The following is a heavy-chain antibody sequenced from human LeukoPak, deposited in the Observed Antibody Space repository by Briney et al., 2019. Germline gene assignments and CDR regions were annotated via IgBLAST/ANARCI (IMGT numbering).Heavy chain of an antibody. V-gene: IGHV4-4*07. CDR2: IYTSGST. CDR1: GGSISSYY. J-gene: IGHJ4*02. CDR3: ARHLVVPAATHYYFDY. D-gene: IGHD2-2*01. Sequence: SETLSLTCTVSGGSISSYYWSWIRQPAGKGLEWIGRIYTSGSTNYNPSLKSRVTMSVDTSKNQFSLKLSSVTAADTAVYYCARHLVVPAATHYYFDYWGQGTLVTASS.